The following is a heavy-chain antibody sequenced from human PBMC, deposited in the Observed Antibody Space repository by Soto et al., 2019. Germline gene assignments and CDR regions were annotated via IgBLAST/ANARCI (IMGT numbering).Heavy chain of an antibody. CDR2: IIPIFGTA. J-gene: IGHJ4*02. CDR1: GGTFSSYA. V-gene: IGHV1-69*06. D-gene: IGHD1-26*01. CDR3: ARERIVGAFDY. Sequence: AASVKVSCKASGGTFSSYAISWVRQAPGQGLEWMGGIIPIFGTANYAQKFQGRVTITADKSTSTAYMELSSLRSEDTAMYYCARERIVGAFDYCGQGPLVTVSS.